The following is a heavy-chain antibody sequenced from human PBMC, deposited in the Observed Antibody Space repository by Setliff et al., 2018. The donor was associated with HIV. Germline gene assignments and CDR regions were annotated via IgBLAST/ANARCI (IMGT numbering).Heavy chain of an antibody. CDR2: INPSDGSA. V-gene: IGHV1-46*03. CDR3: HSGYDTEEQSYFDY. CDR1: GYTFTSCF. J-gene: IGHJ4*02. Sequence: ASVKVSCKASGYTFTSCFLHWVRQAPGQGLEYMGIINPSDGSADYVEKFQDRVTISRDNAKNTLYLQMNSLRAEDTGVYYCHSGYDTEEQSYFDYWGQGTLVTVSS. D-gene: IGHD3-22*01.